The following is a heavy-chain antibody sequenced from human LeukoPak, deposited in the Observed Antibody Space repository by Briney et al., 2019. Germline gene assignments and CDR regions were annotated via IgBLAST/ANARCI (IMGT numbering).Heavy chain of an antibody. D-gene: IGHD5-18*01. J-gene: IGHJ4*02. Sequence: SETLSLTCTVSGGSISTSNYYWGWIRQPSGKGLEWIGNIFYSGSTYYSPSLRSRVTISLDTSRNQFSLKLSSVTAADTAVYYCARAGIQLWPDGVFDYWGQGTLVTVSS. CDR1: GGSISTSNYY. CDR2: IFYSGST. V-gene: IGHV4-39*07. CDR3: ARAGIQLWPDGVFDY.